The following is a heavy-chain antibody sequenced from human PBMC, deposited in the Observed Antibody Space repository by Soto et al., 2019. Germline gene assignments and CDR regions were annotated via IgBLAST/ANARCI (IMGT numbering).Heavy chain of an antibody. D-gene: IGHD6-6*01. CDR2: IWYDGSNK. J-gene: IGHJ4*02. V-gene: IGHV3-33*01. CDR3: ARGGYSSSDYFDY. Sequence: EGSLRLSCAASGFTFSSYGMHWVRQAPGKGLEWVAVIWYDGSNKYYADSVKGRFTISRDNSKNTLYLQMNSLRAEDTAVYYCARGGYSSSDYFDYWGQGTLVTVSS. CDR1: GFTFSSYG.